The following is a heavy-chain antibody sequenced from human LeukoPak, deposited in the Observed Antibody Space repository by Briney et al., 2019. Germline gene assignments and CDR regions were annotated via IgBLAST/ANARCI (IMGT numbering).Heavy chain of an antibody. D-gene: IGHD2-2*01. Sequence: ASVKVSCKASGGTFSSYAISWVRQAPGQGLEWMGGIIPIFGTANSAQKFQGRVTITADESTSTAYMELSSLRSEDTAVYYSARVRSYCSSTSCRYNQAFDIWGQGTMVTVSS. J-gene: IGHJ3*02. CDR2: IIPIFGTA. V-gene: IGHV1-69*13. CDR1: GGTFSSYA. CDR3: ARVRSYCSSTSCRYNQAFDI.